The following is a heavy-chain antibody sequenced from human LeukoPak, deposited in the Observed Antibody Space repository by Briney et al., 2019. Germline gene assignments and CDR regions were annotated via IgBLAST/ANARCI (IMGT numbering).Heavy chain of an antibody. CDR1: GFTFSSYV. CDR3: ARGASIAAAGRFDP. V-gene: IGHV3-33*01. J-gene: IGHJ5*02. D-gene: IGHD6-13*01. CDR2: IWYDGSNK. Sequence: HPGGSLRLSCAASGFTFSSYVMHWVRQAPGKGLEWVAVIWYDGSNKYYADSVKGRFTISRDNSKNTLYLQMNSLRAEDTAVYYCARGASIAAAGRFDPWGQGTLVTVSS.